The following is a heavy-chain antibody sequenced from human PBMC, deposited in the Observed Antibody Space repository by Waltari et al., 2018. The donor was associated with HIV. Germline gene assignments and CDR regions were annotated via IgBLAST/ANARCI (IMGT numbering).Heavy chain of an antibody. CDR3: ARDMTTVTTRGAFDI. V-gene: IGHV1-2*02. J-gene: IGHJ3*02. CDR1: CYTFTAYY. Sequence: QVQLVQPGAEVKKPGASVRVSCKASCYTFTAYYLHRVRQAPGQGLEWMGWINPNSGGTKYAQKFQGSVTMTRDTSISTAYMELSRLRSDDTAVYYCARDMTTVTTRGAFDIWGQGTMVTVSS. CDR2: INPNSGGT. D-gene: IGHD4-17*01.